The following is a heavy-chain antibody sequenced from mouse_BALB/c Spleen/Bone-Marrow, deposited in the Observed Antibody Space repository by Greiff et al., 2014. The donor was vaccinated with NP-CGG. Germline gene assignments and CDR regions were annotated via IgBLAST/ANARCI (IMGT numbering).Heavy chain of an antibody. J-gene: IGHJ4*01. D-gene: IGHD1-1*01. CDR1: GYTFTSYW. V-gene: IGHV1S81*02. Sequence: LVESGAELVKPGASVKLSCKASGYTFTSYWMYWVIQRPGRGLEWIGEINPRSGRTNYNEKFKSRATLTVDKSSSTAYMQLSSLTSEDSAVYYCARGLYGAMDYWGQGTSVTVSS. CDR2: INPRSGRT. CDR3: ARGLYGAMDY.